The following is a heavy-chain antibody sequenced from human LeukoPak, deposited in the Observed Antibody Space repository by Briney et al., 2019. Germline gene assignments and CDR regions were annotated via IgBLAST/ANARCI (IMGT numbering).Heavy chain of an antibody. Sequence: GGSRRLSCAASEFTFSIYAMSWVRQAPGRGLEWVASITSTGESTWYAGSVKGRFTISRDNSKYTVYLQMNSLRAEDTAIYYCAKDRPNYFGTNGHYYRRDGDFWGQGTLVTVSS. CDR2: ITSTGEST. CDR3: AKDRPNYFGTNGHYYRRDGDF. V-gene: IGHV3-23*01. D-gene: IGHD3-22*01. CDR1: EFTFSIYA. J-gene: IGHJ4*02.